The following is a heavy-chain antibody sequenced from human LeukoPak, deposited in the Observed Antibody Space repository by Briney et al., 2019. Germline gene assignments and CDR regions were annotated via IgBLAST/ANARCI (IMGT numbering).Heavy chain of an antibody. CDR1: GGSISSSSYY. CDR2: IYYSGST. J-gene: IGHJ6*03. CDR3: ARHEDYYYYMDV. V-gene: IGHV4-39*01. Sequence: PSETLSLACTVSGGSISSSSYYRGWIRQPPGKGLEWIGSIYYSGSTYYNPSLKSRVTISVDTSKNQFSLKLSSVTAADTAVYYCARHEDYYYYMDVWGKGTTVTVSS.